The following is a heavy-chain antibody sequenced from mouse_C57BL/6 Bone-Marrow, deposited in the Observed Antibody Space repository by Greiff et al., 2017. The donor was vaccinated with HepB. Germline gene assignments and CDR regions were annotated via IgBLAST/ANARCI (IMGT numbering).Heavy chain of an antibody. J-gene: IGHJ1*03. Sequence: QVQLKESGPELARPWASVKISCQAFYTFSRRVHFAIRDTNYWMQWVKQRPGQGLEWIGAIYPGNGDTSYIPNFKGKATMTADKSSSTAYMQLSSLTSEDSAVYYCFITTPPWYFDVWGTGTTVTVSS. CDR1: YTFSRRVH. V-gene: IGHV1-87*01. CDR3: SEDSAVYYCFITTPPWYFDV. D-gene: IGHD1-1*01. CDR2: GQGLEWIG.